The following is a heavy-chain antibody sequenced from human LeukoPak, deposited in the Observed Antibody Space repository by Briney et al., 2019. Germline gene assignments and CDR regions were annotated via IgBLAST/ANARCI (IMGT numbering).Heavy chain of an antibody. V-gene: IGHV3-30*02. CDR3: AWSHSGHEPQFDY. CDR2: IRYDGSNK. Sequence: QPGGSLRLSCAASGFTFSSYGMHWVRQAPGKGLEWVAFIRYDGSNKYYADSVKGRFTISRDNSKNTLYLQMNSLRAEDTAVYYCAWSHSGHEPQFDYWGQGTLVTVSS. D-gene: IGHD5-12*01. CDR1: GFTFSSYG. J-gene: IGHJ4*02.